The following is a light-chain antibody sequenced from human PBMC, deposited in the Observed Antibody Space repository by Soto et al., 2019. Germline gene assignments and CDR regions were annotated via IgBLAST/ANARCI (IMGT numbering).Light chain of an antibody. Sequence: QSVLTQPPSVSGAPGQRVTISCPGSDSNIGAGNGVHWYQQLPGSAPKLLIYTNINRPSGVTDRFSGSKSGNSASLAINGLQAEDEADYYCQSYDHSLGGYVFGSGTKVTVL. J-gene: IGLJ1*01. CDR3: QSYDHSLGGYV. CDR2: TNI. CDR1: DSNIGAGNG. V-gene: IGLV1-40*01.